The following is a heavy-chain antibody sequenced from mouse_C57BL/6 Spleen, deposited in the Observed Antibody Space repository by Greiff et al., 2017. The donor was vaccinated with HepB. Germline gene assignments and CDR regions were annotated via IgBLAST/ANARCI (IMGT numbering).Heavy chain of an antibody. CDR3: ATCYDGYYGGFAY. D-gene: IGHD2-3*01. V-gene: IGHV1-55*01. Sequence: VQLQQPGAELVKPGASVKMSCKASGYTFTSYWITWVKQRPGKGLEWIGDIYPGSGSTNYNEKLKSKATLTVDTSSSTAYMQLSSLTSEDSAVYYCATCYDGYYGGFAYWGQGTLVTVSA. J-gene: IGHJ3*01. CDR1: GYTFTSYW. CDR2: IYPGSGST.